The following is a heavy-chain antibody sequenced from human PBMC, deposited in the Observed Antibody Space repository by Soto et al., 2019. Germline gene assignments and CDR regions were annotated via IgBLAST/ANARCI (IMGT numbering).Heavy chain of an antibody. D-gene: IGHD2-2*01. J-gene: IGHJ4*02. CDR3: ARLFCTSCCCYFDY. CDR2: IYYSGST. CDR1: GGSISSSSYY. Sequence: QLQLQESGPGLVKPSETLSLTCTVSGGSISSSSYYWGWILQPPGKWLEWIGSIYYSGSTYYNPSLKSRVTISVDTSKNQFSLKLSSVTAADTAVYYCARLFCTSCCCYFDYWGQGTLVTVSS. V-gene: IGHV4-39*01.